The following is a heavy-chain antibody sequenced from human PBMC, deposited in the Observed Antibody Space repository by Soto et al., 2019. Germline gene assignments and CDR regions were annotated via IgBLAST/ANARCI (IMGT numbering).Heavy chain of an antibody. CDR3: ARDRIAVADEDGMDV. J-gene: IGHJ6*02. Sequence: SQTLSLTCTFSVGSIISYYWSWIRQPPGKGLEWIGYIYYSGSTNYNPSLKSRVTISVDTSKNQFSLKLSSVTAADTAVYYCARDRIAVADEDGMDVWGQGTTVTVSS. CDR2: IYYSGST. D-gene: IGHD6-19*01. V-gene: IGHV4-59*01. CDR1: VGSIISYY.